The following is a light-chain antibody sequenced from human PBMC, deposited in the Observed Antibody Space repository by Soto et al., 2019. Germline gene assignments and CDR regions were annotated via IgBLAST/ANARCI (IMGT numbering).Light chain of an antibody. CDR2: AAS. J-gene: IGKJ2*01. V-gene: IGKV3-15*01. CDR3: QQYNNWPYT. Sequence: IVMTQSPATLPVSPGERATLSCRATQRVSTNLAWYQQKPGQAPRLLIYAASSRATGVPARFSGSGSGTEFTLTISSLQSEDFALYYCQQYNNWPYTFGPWTRREVK. CDR1: QRVSTN.